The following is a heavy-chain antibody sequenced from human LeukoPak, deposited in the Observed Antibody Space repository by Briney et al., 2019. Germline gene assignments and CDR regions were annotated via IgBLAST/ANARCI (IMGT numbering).Heavy chain of an antibody. CDR1: GYTFTSYG. D-gene: IGHD4-11*01. CDR2: ISAYNGNT. CDR3: ARDPRTTIDYYYYGMDV. V-gene: IGHV1-18*01. J-gene: IGHJ6*02. Sequence: ASVKVSCKASGYTFTSYGISWVRQAPGQGLEWMGWISAYNGNTNYAQKLQGRVTMTTDTSTSTAYMELRSLRSDDTAVYYCARDPRTTIDYYYYGMDVWGQGTTDTVSS.